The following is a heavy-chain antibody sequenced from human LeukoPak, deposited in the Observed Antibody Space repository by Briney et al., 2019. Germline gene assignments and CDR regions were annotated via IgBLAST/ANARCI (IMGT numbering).Heavy chain of an antibody. V-gene: IGHV4-59*08. CDR2: IYNSGHT. Sequence: SETLSLTCTVSGGSISNYYWSWIRQPPGKGLEWIGYIYNSGHTNYNPSLKSRVTISEDTSKNQLSLKLSSVTAADTAVYYCARRRAEGGSNGHYNWFDPWGQGILVTVSS. J-gene: IGHJ5*02. D-gene: IGHD6-13*01. CDR3: ARRRAEGGSNGHYNWFDP. CDR1: GGSISNYY.